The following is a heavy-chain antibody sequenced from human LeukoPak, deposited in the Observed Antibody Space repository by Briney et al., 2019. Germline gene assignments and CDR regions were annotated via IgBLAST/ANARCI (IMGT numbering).Heavy chain of an antibody. CDR2: INPNSGGT. V-gene: IGHV1-2*04. CDR3: AREYCSSTSCFDYFDY. Sequence: ASVKVSCKASGYTFTGYYMHWVRQAPGRGLEWMGWINPNSGGTNYAQKFQGWVTMTRDTSISTAYMELSRLRSDDTAVYYCAREYCSSTSCFDYFDYWGQGTLVTVSS. CDR1: GYTFTGYY. J-gene: IGHJ4*02. D-gene: IGHD2-2*01.